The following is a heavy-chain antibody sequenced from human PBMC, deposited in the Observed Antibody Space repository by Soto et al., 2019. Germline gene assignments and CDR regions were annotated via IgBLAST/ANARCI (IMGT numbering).Heavy chain of an antibody. D-gene: IGHD6-13*01. CDR2: IYHSGST. CDR1: GGSISSSNW. V-gene: IGHV4-4*02. CDR3: ASQLLIAAAGTGRNWFDP. J-gene: IGHJ5*02. Sequence: SETLSLTCAVSGGSISSSNWWSWVRQPPGKGLEWIGEIYHSGSTNYNPSLKSRVTISVDKSKNQFSLKLSSVTAADTAVYYCASQLLIAAAGTGRNWFDPWGQGTLVTVSS.